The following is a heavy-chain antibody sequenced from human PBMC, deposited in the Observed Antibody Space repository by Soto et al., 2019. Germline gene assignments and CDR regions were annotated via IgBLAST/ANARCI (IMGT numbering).Heavy chain of an antibody. V-gene: IGHV3-9*01. CDR3: AKDISGKRNSRLRGGLWSGYSYYYYGMDV. CDR2: ISWNSGSI. D-gene: IGHD3-3*01. CDR1: GFIFEDYA. J-gene: IGHJ6*02. Sequence: GGSLRLSCAASGFIFEDYAMHWVRQAPGKGLEWVSGISWNSGSIGYADSVKGRFTISRDNAKNSLYLQMNSLRAEDAALYYCAKDISGKRNSRLRGGLWSGYSYYYYGMDVWGQGTTVTVSS.